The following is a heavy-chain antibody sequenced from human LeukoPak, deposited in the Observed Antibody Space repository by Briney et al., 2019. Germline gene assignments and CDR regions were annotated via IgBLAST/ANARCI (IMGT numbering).Heavy chain of an antibody. D-gene: IGHD1-26*01. V-gene: IGHV3-15*01. Sequence: PGGSLRLSCAASGFSFSNAWMSWVRQAPGMGLEWVGRIKSKNDGGTPDYAAPAKGRFTISRDDSKNTVYLQMNSLKTEDTAVYYCTTYTVGATTSHFDHWGQGTLVTV. J-gene: IGHJ4*02. CDR3: TTYTVGATTSHFDH. CDR2: IKSKNDGGTP. CDR1: GFSFSNAW.